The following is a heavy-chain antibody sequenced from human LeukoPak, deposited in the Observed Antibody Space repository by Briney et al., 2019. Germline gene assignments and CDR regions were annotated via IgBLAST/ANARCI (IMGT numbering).Heavy chain of an antibody. V-gene: IGHV3-74*01. CDR2: INTDSSST. CDR3: AQRALAGTTNIGY. D-gene: IGHD1-7*01. CDR1: GFTFSNYY. J-gene: IGHJ4*02. Sequence: GGSLRLSCAASGFTFSNYYMHWSRQTPGKGLVWVSRINTDSSSTNYADSVKGRFTISRDNAKNTLYLQMNSLRAEDTAVYYCAQRALAGTTNIGYWGQGTLVTVSS.